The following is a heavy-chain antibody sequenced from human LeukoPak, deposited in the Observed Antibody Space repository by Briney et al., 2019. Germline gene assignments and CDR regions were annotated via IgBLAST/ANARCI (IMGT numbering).Heavy chain of an antibody. D-gene: IGHD4-17*01. V-gene: IGHV3-49*04. CDR3: TRDLPSGYGDPFDY. CDR1: GFTFGDYV. J-gene: IGHJ4*02. CDR2: IRSKAYGGTT. Sequence: GGSLRLSCTASGFTFGDYVMSWVRQAPGKGLKWVGFIRSKAYGGTTEYAASVKGRFTISRDDSKSIAYLQMSSLKTEDTAVYYCTRDLPSGYGDPFDYWGQGTLVTVSS.